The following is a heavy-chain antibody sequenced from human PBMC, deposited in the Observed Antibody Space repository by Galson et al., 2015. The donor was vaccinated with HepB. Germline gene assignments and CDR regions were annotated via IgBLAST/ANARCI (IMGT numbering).Heavy chain of an antibody. CDR3: ARWPKYCTNAVCYSFDY. V-gene: IGHV5-10-1*01. D-gene: IGHD2-8*01. Sequence: QSGAEVKKPGESLRLSCKGSGYKFTTYWINWVRQMPGKGLEWMGRIDPSESYTNYSPSFQGHVTISADKPISTAYLQWSSLKASDTAMYYCARWPKYCTNAVCYSFDYWGQGTLVTVSS. CDR1: GYKFTTYW. J-gene: IGHJ4*02. CDR2: IDPSESYT.